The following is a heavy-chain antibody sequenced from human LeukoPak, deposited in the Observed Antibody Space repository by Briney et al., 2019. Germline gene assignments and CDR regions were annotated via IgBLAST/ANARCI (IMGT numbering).Heavy chain of an antibody. J-gene: IGHJ4*02. Sequence: GGSLRLSCVVSGITLANYGMSWVRQAPGKGLEWVAGVSGSGGSTNYADSVKGRFTISRDNPQNTLYLQMNSLRAGDTAVYFCAKRGVVIRVILVGFHKEAYYFDSWGQRALVTVSS. CDR3: AKRGVVIRVILVGFHKEAYYFDS. CDR2: VSGSGGST. CDR1: GITLANYG. D-gene: IGHD3-22*01. V-gene: IGHV3-23*01.